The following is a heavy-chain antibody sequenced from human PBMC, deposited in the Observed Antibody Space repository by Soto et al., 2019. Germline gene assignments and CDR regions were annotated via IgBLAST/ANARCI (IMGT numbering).Heavy chain of an antibody. CDR3: VRGGGWTFDY. Sequence: QVQLQESGPGLVNPSGTLSLTCTVSGGSISSYNAWTWVRQPPGKGLEWIGEIYHSGSASCNPSLKSRVTISVAKSKNQFSLNLSSVTAADTAVYYCVRGGGWTFDYWGRGTLVTVSS. CDR1: GGSISSYNA. V-gene: IGHV4-4*02. D-gene: IGHD6-19*01. J-gene: IGHJ4*02. CDR2: IYHSGSA.